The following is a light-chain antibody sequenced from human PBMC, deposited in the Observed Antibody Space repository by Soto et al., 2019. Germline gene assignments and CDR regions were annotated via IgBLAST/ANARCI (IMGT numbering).Light chain of an antibody. CDR1: SSAVGGYNY. CDR2: DIS. Sequence: QSALTQPASVSGSPGQSITISCTGTSSAVGGYNYVSWYQQHPGKAPKLMIYDISNRPSGVSNRFSGSKSGNTASLTISGLQAEDEADYYCSSYTRSSTLDVVFGGGTKLTVL. V-gene: IGLV2-14*01. J-gene: IGLJ2*01. CDR3: SSYTRSSTLDVV.